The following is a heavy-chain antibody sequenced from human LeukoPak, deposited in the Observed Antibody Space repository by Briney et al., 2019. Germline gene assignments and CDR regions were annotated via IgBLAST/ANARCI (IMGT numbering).Heavy chain of an antibody. V-gene: IGHV3-48*03. J-gene: IGHJ4*02. CDR2: ISTSGSTT. CDR1: GFTFSDYE. Sequence: PGGSLRLSCAASGFTFSDYEINWVRQAPGKGLEWVSCISTSGSTTYYADSVKGRFTISRDNAKNSLFLQMNTLTDEDTAVYYCARGALHVFDYWSQGTPVTVS. D-gene: IGHD3-10*02. CDR3: ARGALHVFDY.